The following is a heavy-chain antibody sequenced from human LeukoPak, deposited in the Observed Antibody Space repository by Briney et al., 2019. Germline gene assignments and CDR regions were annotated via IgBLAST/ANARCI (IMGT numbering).Heavy chain of an antibody. V-gene: IGHV1-2*02. D-gene: IGHD2/OR15-2a*01. CDR2: ISPNSGGT. J-gene: IGHJ4*02. CDR1: GYTFTAYY. CDR3: ARNKGTLDY. Sequence: ASVKVSCKASGYTFTAYYLHWVRQAPGQGLEWMGWISPNSGGTYYAQTFQDRVTVTRDTSISTAYMELSSLRSDDTAVYFCARNKGTLDYWGQGSLVTVSS.